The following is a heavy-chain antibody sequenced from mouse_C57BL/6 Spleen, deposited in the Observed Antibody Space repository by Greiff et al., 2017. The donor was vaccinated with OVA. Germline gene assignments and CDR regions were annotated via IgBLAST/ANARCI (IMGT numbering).Heavy chain of an antibody. CDR2: INPNNGGT. Sequence: EVQLQQSGPELVKPGASVKISCKASGYTFTDYYMNWVKQSHGKSLEWIGDINPNNGGTSYNQKFKGKATLTVDKSSSTAYMELRSLTSEDSAVYYCARCGTTVVATNYFDYWGQGTTLTVSS. J-gene: IGHJ2*01. CDR3: ARCGTTVVATNYFDY. D-gene: IGHD1-1*01. CDR1: GYTFTDYY. V-gene: IGHV1-26*01.